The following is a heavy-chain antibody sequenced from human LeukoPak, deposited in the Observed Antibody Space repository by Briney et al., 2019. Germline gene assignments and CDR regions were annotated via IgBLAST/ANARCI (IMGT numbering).Heavy chain of an antibody. V-gene: IGHV3-33*01. J-gene: IGHJ4*02. CDR1: GFTFSTYG. Sequence: GSLRLSCAASGFTFSTYGMLWVRQAPGKGLEWVAVIWYDGSNKYYADSVKGRFTISRDNSKNTLYLQMNSLRAEDTAVYYCARDRPYYFDCWGQGTLVTVSS. CDR3: ARDRPYYFDC. CDR2: IWYDGSNK.